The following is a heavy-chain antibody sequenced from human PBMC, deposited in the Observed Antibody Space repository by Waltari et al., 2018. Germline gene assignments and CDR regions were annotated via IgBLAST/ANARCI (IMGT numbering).Heavy chain of an antibody. CDR2: FDPEDGET. CDR1: GYTLTALS. CDR3: ATAYIVATHRAKPFDY. J-gene: IGHJ4*02. Sequence: QVQLVQSGAAVKKPGASVKVSCKVSGYTLTALSMHWVRQAPGKGLEWMGGFDPEDGETIYAQKFQGRVTMTEDTSTDTAYMELSSLRSEDTAVYYCATAYIVATHRAKPFDYWGQGTLVTVSS. D-gene: IGHD5-12*01. V-gene: IGHV1-24*01.